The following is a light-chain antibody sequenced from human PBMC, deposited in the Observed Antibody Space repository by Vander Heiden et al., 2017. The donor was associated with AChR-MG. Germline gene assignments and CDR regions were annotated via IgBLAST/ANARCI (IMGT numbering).Light chain of an antibody. CDR2: GAS. Sequence: DVQMTPSPSSLSASVGDRVTITCRASQSITRYLNWYQQKPGKAPQLLIYGASNLRSGVPSRFSGSGSGTDFTLTISSLQPEDFATYFCQQTYSLPLTFGHGTKVDMK. CDR1: QSITRY. CDR3: QQTYSLPLT. J-gene: IGKJ3*01. V-gene: IGKV1-39*01.